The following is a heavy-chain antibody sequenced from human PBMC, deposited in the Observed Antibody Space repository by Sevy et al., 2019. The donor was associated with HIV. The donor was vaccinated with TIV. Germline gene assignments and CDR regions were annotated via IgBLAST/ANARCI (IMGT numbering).Heavy chain of an antibody. J-gene: IGHJ4*01. CDR2: IWFDGSNT. Sequence: GGSLRLSCAASGFTFSSFGMHWVRQAPGKGLEWLAVIWFDGSNTYYADSVGGRFTISRDIAKKTLHLQMNGLRAEDTAVYYCARDLEFYDHGDYGPAFMPDFWGHGTLVTVSS. D-gene: IGHD4-17*01. V-gene: IGHV3-33*01. CDR1: GFTFSSFG. CDR3: ARDLEFYDHGDYGPAFMPDF.